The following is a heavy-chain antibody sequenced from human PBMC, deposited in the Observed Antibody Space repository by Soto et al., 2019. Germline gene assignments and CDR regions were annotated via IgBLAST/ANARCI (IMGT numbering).Heavy chain of an antibody. V-gene: IGHV3-74*01. CDR2: INGDGSGT. Sequence: EVQLVESGGGLVQPGGSLRLSCAASGFTFSGSWMHWVRQAPGKGLVWVSRINGDGSGTSYADFVKGRFTISRDNAKKTLFLQMNGLRAEDTAVYYCARGIFGSGTANDYWGQGTLFTFSS. CDR1: GFTFSGSW. D-gene: IGHD3-10*01. CDR3: ARGIFGSGTANDY. J-gene: IGHJ4*02.